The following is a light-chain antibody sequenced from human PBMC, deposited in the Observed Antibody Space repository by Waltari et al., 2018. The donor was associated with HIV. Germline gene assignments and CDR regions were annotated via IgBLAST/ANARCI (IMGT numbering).Light chain of an antibody. CDR3: QQRSDWPYT. CDR1: PRVSSH. V-gene: IGKV3-11*01. J-gene: IGKJ2*01. Sequence: VLTQSPATLSLSPGEGATLSCRASPRVSSHLAWYQQIPGHPPRLLIYGTSNRAPGVPARFSGSGSGTDFTLTISSLEPEDFAVYFCQQRSDWPYTFGQGTKVEIK. CDR2: GTS.